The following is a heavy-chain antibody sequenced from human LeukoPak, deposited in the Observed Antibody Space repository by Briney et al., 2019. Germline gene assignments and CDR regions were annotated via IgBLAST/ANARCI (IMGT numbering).Heavy chain of an antibody. CDR2: IANDGSNE. Sequence: GGSLRLSCVASGFTFSRYDMHWLRQAPGEGLQWVAVIANDGSNEIYADSVKGRFTISRDNSKNTLSLQMNSLRPEDTAVYYCAKVGLPVTTILDYFDYWGQGTLVTVSS. CDR3: AKVGLPVTTILDYFDY. D-gene: IGHD4-11*01. CDR1: GFTFSRYD. J-gene: IGHJ4*02. V-gene: IGHV3-30-3*01.